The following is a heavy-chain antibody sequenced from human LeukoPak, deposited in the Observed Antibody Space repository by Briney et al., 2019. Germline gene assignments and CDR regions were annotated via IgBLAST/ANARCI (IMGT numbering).Heavy chain of an antibody. Sequence: SVNVSCKASGGTFSSYAISWVRQAPGQGLEWMGRIIPILGIANYAQKFQGRVTITADKSTSTAYMELSSLRSEDTAVYYCARDLFGEFYYYYYGMDVWGQGTTVTVSS. CDR1: GGTFSSYA. CDR2: IIPILGIA. CDR3: ARDLFGEFYYYYYGMDV. D-gene: IGHD3-10*02. V-gene: IGHV1-69*04. J-gene: IGHJ6*02.